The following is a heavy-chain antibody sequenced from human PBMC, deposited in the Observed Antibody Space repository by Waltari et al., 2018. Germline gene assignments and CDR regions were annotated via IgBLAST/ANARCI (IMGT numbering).Heavy chain of an antibody. CDR1: GFTFSSYV. J-gene: IGHJ6*02. D-gene: IGHD6-6*01. V-gene: IGHV3-64*07. Sequence: EVQLVESGGGLVQPGGSLRLSCAASGFTFSSYVMHWVRKAPGKGLEYVSAISSNGGSTYYADSVKGRFTISRDNSKNTLYLQMGSLRAEDMAVYYCARTLVAARPTYGMDVWGQGTTVTVSS. CDR3: ARTLVAARPTYGMDV. CDR2: ISSNGGST.